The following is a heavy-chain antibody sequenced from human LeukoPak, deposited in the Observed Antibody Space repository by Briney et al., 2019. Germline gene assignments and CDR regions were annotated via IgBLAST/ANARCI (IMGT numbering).Heavy chain of an antibody. CDR3: ARDTVTPASGFDY. V-gene: IGHV3-30*03. CDR1: GFTFSDYG. Sequence: PGGSLRLSCAASGFTFSDYGMHWVRQAPGKGLEWVAVISYDGGNKFYANSVKGRFTISRDNSKNTLFLQMNSLRAEDTAVYYCARDTVTPASGFDYWGQGTLVTVSS. J-gene: IGHJ4*02. D-gene: IGHD4-17*01. CDR2: ISYDGGNK.